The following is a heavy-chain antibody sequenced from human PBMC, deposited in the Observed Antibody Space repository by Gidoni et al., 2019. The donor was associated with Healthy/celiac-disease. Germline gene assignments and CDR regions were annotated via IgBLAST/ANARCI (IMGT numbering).Heavy chain of an antibody. CDR2: INHSGST. CDR1: GGSFRGYY. Sequence: QVQLQQWGAGLLKPSETLSLTCAVYGGSFRGYYWSWIRQPPGKGLEWIGEINHSGSTNYNPSLKSRVTISVDTSKNQFSLKLSSVTAADTAVYYCARESPDGLTIFGVVSGGRGQGTLVTVSS. J-gene: IGHJ4*02. CDR3: ARESPDGLTIFGVVSGG. V-gene: IGHV4-34*01. D-gene: IGHD3-3*01.